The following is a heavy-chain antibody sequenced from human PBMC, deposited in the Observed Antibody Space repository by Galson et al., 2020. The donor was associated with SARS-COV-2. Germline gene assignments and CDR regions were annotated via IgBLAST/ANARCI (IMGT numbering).Heavy chain of an antibody. CDR2: IGTAGDT. J-gene: IGHJ6*02. Sequence: GGSLRLSCAASGYTFSSYDMHWARQATGKGLEWVSAIGTAGDTYYPGPVKGRFTIPRENAKNSLYPQMNSLRAGDTAVYYCARGDIVTGYFYYGMYVWCQGTTVTVSS. D-gene: IGHD3-9*01. V-gene: IGHV3-13*01. CDR1: GYTFSSYD. CDR3: ARGDIVTGYFYYGMYV.